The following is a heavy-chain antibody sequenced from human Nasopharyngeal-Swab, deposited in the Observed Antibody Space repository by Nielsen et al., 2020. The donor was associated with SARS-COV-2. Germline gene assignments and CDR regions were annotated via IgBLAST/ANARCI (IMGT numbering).Heavy chain of an antibody. CDR2: ISGSGGST. CDR3: AKDTQGIVVVYYFDY. J-gene: IGHJ4*02. D-gene: IGHD3-22*01. Sequence: GESLKISCAASGFTCSSYAMSWVRQAPGKGLEWVSAISGSGGSTYYADSVKGRFTISRDNSKNTLYLQMNSLKAEDTAVYYCAKDTQGIVVVYYFDYWGQGTLVTVSS. CDR1: GFTCSSYA. V-gene: IGHV3-23*01.